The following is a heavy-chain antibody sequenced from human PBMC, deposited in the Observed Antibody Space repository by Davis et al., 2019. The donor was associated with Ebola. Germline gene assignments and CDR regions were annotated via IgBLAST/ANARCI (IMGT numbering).Heavy chain of an antibody. Sequence: PGGSLRLSCAASGFTFSSYAMSWVRQAPGKGLEWVSAISGSGGSTYYADSVKGRFTISRDNSKNTLYLQMNSLRAEDTAVYYCAKWERVPAAMVEYFQHWGQGTLVTVSS. CDR2: ISGSGGST. J-gene: IGHJ1*01. V-gene: IGHV3-23*01. CDR1: GFTFSSYA. D-gene: IGHD2-2*01. CDR3: AKWERVPAAMVEYFQH.